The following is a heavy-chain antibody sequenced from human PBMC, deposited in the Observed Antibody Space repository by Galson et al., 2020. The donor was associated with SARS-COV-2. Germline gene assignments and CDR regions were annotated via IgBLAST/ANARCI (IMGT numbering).Heavy chain of an antibody. CDR2: VTAAGGGT. D-gene: IGHD4-17*01. CDR3: AKDQGNDYGDQLDY. J-gene: IGHJ4*02. V-gene: IGHV3-23*01. Sequence: GGSLRLSCAVSGFTFGRYAMSWVRQAPGTGLEWDSSVTAAGGGTYHEDSAKARFTISRDKSKTTLYLQMNSLRVEDTALYYCAKDQGNDYGDQLDYWGQGTLVSVTS. CDR1: GFTFGRYA.